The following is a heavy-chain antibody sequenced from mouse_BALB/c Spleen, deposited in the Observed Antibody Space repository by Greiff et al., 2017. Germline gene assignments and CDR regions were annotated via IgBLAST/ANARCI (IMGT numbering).Heavy chain of an antibody. CDR1: GFSLTSYD. CDR3: VREGYYGSSYALYYFDY. Sequence: VKLMESGPGLVAPSQSLSITCTVSGFSLTSYDISWIRQPPGKGLEWLGVIWTGGGTNYNSAFMSRLSISKDNSKSQVFLKMNSLQTDDTAIYYCVREGYYGSSYALYYFDYWGQGTTLTVSS. V-gene: IGHV2-9-2*01. J-gene: IGHJ2*01. D-gene: IGHD1-1*01. CDR2: IWTGGGT.